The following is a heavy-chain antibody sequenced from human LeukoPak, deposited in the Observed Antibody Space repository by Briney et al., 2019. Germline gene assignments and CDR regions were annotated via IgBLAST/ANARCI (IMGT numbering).Heavy chain of an antibody. CDR2: IYYSGST. J-gene: IGHJ6*03. D-gene: IGHD3-3*01. CDR1: GGSISSSSYY. V-gene: IGHV4-39*06. CDR3: AREDFIYYMDV. Sequence: SETLSLTCTVSGGSISSSSYYWGWIRPPPGKGLEGIGSIYYSGSTYYNPSLKRRVTITVDTTKNQFPLKLSSVTDADTAVYYCAREDFIYYMDVWGKGTTVTVSS.